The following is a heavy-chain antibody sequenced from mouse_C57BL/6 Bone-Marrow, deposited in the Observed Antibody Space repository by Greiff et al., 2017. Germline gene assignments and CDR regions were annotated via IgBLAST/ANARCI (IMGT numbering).Heavy chain of an antibody. CDR1: GFTFSDAW. CDR2: IRNKANNHAT. Sequence: EVHLVESGGGLVQPGGSMKLSCAASGFTFSDAWMDWVRQSPEKGLEWVAEIRNKANNHATYYAETVKGRFTISRQESTSGVYLHMNSLRAEGTGMYYCRGGLRDAMDYWGQGPSVTVSS. J-gene: IGHJ4*01. V-gene: IGHV6-6*01. CDR3: RGGLRDAMDY. D-gene: IGHD2-2*01.